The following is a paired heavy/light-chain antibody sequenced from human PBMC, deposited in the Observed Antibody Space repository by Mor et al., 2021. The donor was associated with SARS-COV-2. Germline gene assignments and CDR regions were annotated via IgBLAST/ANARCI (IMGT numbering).Heavy chain of an antibody. V-gene: IGHV1-46*01. CDR1: GYTFTSYY. CDR3: ARDGSVVSPQWLLAGYYYYGMDV. Sequence: QVQLVQSGAEVKKPGASVKVSCKASGYTFTSYYMHWVRQAPGQGLEWMGIINPSGGSTSYAQKFQGRVTMTRDTSTSTVYMELSSLRSEDTAVYYCARDGSVVSPQWLLAGYYYYGMDVWGQGTTVTVSS. J-gene: IGHJ6*02. CDR2: INPSGGST. D-gene: IGHD3-22*01.
Light chain of an antibody. Sequence: DIQLTQSPSFLSASVGDRVTITCRASQGISSYLAWYQQKPGKAPKLLIYAASTLQSGVPSRFSGSGSGTEFTLTISSLQPEDFATYYCQQLNSYPFTFGGGTKVEIK. J-gene: IGKJ4*01. V-gene: IGKV1-9*01. CDR3: QQLNSYPFT. CDR2: AAS. CDR1: QGISSY.